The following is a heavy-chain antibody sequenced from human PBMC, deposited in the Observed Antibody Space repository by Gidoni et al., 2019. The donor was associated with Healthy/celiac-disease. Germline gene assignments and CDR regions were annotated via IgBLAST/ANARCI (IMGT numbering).Heavy chain of an antibody. CDR1: GFTFSSYA. CDR3: AREDESGGVWGSYRSVSWFDP. J-gene: IGHJ5*02. D-gene: IGHD3-16*02. V-gene: IGHV3-30-3*01. Sequence: QVQLVESGGGVVQPGGSLRLSCAASGFTFSSYAMHWVRQAPGKGLEWVAVISYDGSNKYYADSVKGRFTSSRDNSKNTLYLQMNSLRAEDTAVYYCAREDESGGVWGSYRSVSWFDPWGQGTLVTVSS. CDR2: ISYDGSNK.